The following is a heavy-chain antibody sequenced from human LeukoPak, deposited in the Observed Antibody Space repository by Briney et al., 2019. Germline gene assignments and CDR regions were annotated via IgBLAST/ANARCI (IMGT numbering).Heavy chain of an antibody. Sequence: GGSLRLSCAASGFTFSDYYMSWIRQAPGKGLEWVSYISSSGSTIYYADSVKGRFTISRDNAKNSLYLQMNSLRAEDTAVYYCAGKGSGSYYNAYFDYWGQGTLVTVSS. J-gene: IGHJ4*02. CDR1: GFTFSDYY. CDR3: AGKGSGSYYNAYFDY. D-gene: IGHD3-10*01. CDR2: ISSSGSTI. V-gene: IGHV3-11*01.